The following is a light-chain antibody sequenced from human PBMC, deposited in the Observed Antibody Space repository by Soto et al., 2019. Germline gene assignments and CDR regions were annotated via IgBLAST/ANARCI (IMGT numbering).Light chain of an antibody. CDR2: WAS. CDR1: QSVSSSY. J-gene: IGKJ1*01. Sequence: EIVLTQSPGTLSLSPGERATLSCRASQSVSSSYLAWYQQKPGQPPKLLIHWASNREFGVPDRISGSGSGTDFTLTISSLQTEDVAVYYCQQYYETPWTFGQGTKVDIK. CDR3: QQYYETPWT. V-gene: IGKV3-20*01.